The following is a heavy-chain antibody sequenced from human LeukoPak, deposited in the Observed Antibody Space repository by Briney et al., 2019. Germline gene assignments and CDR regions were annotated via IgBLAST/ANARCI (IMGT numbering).Heavy chain of an antibody. CDR1: GYTFTSYY. J-gene: IGHJ3*02. Sequence: ASVTVSCKASGYTFTSYYMHWVRQAPGQGLEWMGIINPSGGSTSYTQKFQGRVTMTRDTSTSTVYMELSSLRSEDTAVYYCARDYGYYDSSGYDAFDIWGQGTMVTVSS. CDR2: INPSGGST. CDR3: ARDYGYYDSSGYDAFDI. V-gene: IGHV1-46*01. D-gene: IGHD3-22*01.